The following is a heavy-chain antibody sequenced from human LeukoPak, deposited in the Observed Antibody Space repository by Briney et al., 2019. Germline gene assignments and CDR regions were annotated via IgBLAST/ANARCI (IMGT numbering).Heavy chain of an antibody. CDR3: ARGGWVDSSGYYYNCYFDY. D-gene: IGHD3-22*01. Sequence: PGGSLRLSCTASGFTFSNFWMGWVRQAPGKGLEWVSVIYSCGSTYYADSVKGRFTISRDNSKNTLYLQMNSLRAEDTAVYYCARGGWVDSSGYYYNCYFDYWGQGTLVTVSS. J-gene: IGHJ4*02. CDR2: IYSCGST. CDR1: GFTFSNFW. V-gene: IGHV3-66*03.